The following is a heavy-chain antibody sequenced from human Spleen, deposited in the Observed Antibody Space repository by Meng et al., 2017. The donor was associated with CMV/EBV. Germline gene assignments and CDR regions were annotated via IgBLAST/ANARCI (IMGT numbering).Heavy chain of an antibody. V-gene: IGHV4-34*01. CDR1: GFTFNDYG. CDR3: ARGLGLTVTTTGYYFDY. Sequence: ESLKISCAASGFTFNDYGMSWIRQPPGKGLEWIGEINHSGSTNYNPSLKSRVTISVDTSNNQFSLKLSSVSAADTAVYYCARGLGLTVTTTGYYFDYWGQGTLVTVSS. J-gene: IGHJ4*02. D-gene: IGHD4-11*01. CDR2: INHSGST.